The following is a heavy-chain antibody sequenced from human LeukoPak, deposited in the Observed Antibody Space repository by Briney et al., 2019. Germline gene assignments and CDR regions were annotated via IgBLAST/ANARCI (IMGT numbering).Heavy chain of an antibody. V-gene: IGHV3-33*01. CDR2: IWYDGSES. D-gene: IGHD4-17*01. CDR1: GLIFSSYG. CDR3: ASMTTVTLDDAFDI. J-gene: IGHJ3*02. Sequence: RRSLRLSCSASGLIFSSYGMHWVCQAPGKRLEWVALIWYDGSESHHADSVKGRFTISRDNSKNTPYLQMNSLRPEDPAVYYCASMTTVTLDDAFDIWGQGTMVTVSS.